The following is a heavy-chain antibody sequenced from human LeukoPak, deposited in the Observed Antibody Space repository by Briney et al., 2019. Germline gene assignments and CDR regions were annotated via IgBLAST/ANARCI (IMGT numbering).Heavy chain of an antibody. Sequence: GGSLRLSCAASGFTFSSYWMSWVRQAPGKGLEWVANIKQDGSEKYYVDSVKGRFTISRDNAKNSLYLQMNSLRAEDTAVYYCARAGVVVTAIGEFDYWGQGTLVTVSS. J-gene: IGHJ4*02. CDR2: IKQDGSEK. D-gene: IGHD2-21*02. CDR3: ARAGVVVTAIGEFDY. CDR1: GFTFSSYW. V-gene: IGHV3-7*01.